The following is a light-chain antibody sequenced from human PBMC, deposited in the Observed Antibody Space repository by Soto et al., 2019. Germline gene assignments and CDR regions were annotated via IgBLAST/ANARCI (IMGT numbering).Light chain of an antibody. CDR2: TNT. V-gene: IGLV1-44*01. CDR1: SSNIGGNS. Sequence: QSVMTQPPSVSAAPGQKVTISCSGSSSNIGGNSVSWYQHVPTTAPKLLIYTNTQRPSGVPDRFSGSKSGTSASLAISGLQSEDEADYYCASWDDSLNGPVFGTGTKLTVL. CDR3: ASWDDSLNGPV. J-gene: IGLJ1*01.